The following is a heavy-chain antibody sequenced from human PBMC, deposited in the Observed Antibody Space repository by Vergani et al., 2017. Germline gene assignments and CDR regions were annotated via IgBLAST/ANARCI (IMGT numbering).Heavy chain of an antibody. Sequence: QVQLQESGPGLVKPSQTLSLTCSVSGDSISSGVYYWNWIRQHPGKGLEWIGYIYSTGSTHHNPSLRRRINMSVDTSKNQFSLKLNSVTAADTAMYYCARRGGYDEGDAFRIGYFDSWVPGSLVTVSS. CDR2: IYSTGST. CDR1: GDSISSGVYY. D-gene: IGHD5-12*01. J-gene: IGHJ4*02. CDR3: ARRGGYDEGDAFRIGYFDS. V-gene: IGHV4-31*03.